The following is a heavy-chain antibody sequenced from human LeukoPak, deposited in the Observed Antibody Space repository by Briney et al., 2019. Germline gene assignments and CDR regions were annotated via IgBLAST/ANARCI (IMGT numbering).Heavy chain of an antibody. CDR2: INGDGGST. Sequence: SLRLSCAASGFTFDDYAMHWVRQAPGKGLEWVSLINGDGGSTNYADSVKGRFAISRDNSKNSLYLKMNSLRTEDTAFYYCARGQGSFFDYWGQGTLVTVSS. J-gene: IGHJ4*02. CDR3: ARGQGSFFDY. CDR1: GFTFDDYA. D-gene: IGHD3-10*01. V-gene: IGHV3-43*02.